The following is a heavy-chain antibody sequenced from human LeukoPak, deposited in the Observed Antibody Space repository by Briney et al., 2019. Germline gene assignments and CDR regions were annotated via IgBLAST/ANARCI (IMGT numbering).Heavy chain of an antibody. CDR1: GYTFSSYW. D-gene: IGHD1-26*01. CDR2: IYPRDSDT. J-gene: IGHJ5*01. CDR3: ARGMTSGDS. Sequence: GESLKISCKGSGYTFSSYWIGWVRQMPGKGLEWMGVIYPRDSDTRYSPSFQGQVTISADKSIDTAYLQWSSLKAPDTAMYFCARGMTSGDSWGQGTLVTVSP. V-gene: IGHV5-51*01.